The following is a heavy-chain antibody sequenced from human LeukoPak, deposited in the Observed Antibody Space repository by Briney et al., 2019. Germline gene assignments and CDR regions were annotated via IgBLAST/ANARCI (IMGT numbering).Heavy chain of an antibody. D-gene: IGHD3-22*01. J-gene: IGHJ3*01. CDR3: AKNYHDNTAYFSWAFDV. V-gene: IGHV3-23*01. CDR2: IGASGAT. CDR1: GFTFRIYA. Sequence: GGSLRLPCAASGFTFRIYAMTWVRQAPGKGPQWVSAIGASGATFYADSVKGRFTISRDNSRNTLYLQMNSLRTEDTALYYCAKNYHDNTAYFSWAFDVWGQGTMVTLSS.